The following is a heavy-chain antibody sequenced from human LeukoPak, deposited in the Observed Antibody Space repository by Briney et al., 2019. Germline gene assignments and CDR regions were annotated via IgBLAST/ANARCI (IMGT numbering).Heavy chain of an antibody. CDR1: GGSFSGYY. Sequence: SETLSLTCAVYGGSFSGYYWIWIRQPPGKGLEWIGYIYYSGSTNYNPSLQSRVTISVDTSKNQFSLRLSSVTAADTAVYYCARENSYYDSSGYYFGSGYFDYWGQGTLVTVSS. CDR3: ARENSYYDSSGYYFGSGYFDY. V-gene: IGHV4-59*01. J-gene: IGHJ4*02. D-gene: IGHD3-22*01. CDR2: IYYSGST.